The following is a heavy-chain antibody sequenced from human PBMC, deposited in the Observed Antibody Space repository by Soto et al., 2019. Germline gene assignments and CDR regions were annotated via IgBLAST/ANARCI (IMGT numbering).Heavy chain of an antibody. CDR1: GYTFTNFG. V-gene: IGHV1-18*01. D-gene: IGHD2-21*01. J-gene: IGHJ4*02. CDR2: INAYNGNT. Sequence: ASVKVSCKASGYTFTNFGISWVRQAPGQGLEWMGWINAYNGNTNYAQNFQGRVTITADKSTNTAYMQLSSLRSEDTAIYYCAAGDAAGNRDFDYWGQGTLVTVSS. CDR3: AAGDAAGNRDFDY.